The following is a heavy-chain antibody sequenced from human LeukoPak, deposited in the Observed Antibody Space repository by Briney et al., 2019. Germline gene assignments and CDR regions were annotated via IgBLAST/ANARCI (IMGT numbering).Heavy chain of an antibody. D-gene: IGHD1-26*01. CDR3: ARIIVGATGIDY. V-gene: IGHV3-74*01. CDR2: INTDGSMT. Sequence: GGSLRLSCAASGFTFSDYWMHWVRQVPGKGLVWVSRINTDGSMTHYADSVKGRFTVSRDNAKNTLYLQMDSLRVEDMAVYYCARIIVGATGIDYWGQGTLVTVSS. J-gene: IGHJ4*02. CDR1: GFTFSDYW.